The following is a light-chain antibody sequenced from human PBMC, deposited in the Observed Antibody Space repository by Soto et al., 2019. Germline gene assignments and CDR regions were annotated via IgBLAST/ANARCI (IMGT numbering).Light chain of an antibody. CDR1: QSVSSNY. Sequence: EIVLTQSPGTLSLSPGERATLSCRASQSVSSNYLAWYQQKPGQAPRLLIQGASNRATGIPDRFSGSGSGTDFTLTISRLEPEDFAVYICQQYGGSPLTFGGGTKVEIK. CDR2: GAS. CDR3: QQYGGSPLT. J-gene: IGKJ4*01. V-gene: IGKV3-20*01.